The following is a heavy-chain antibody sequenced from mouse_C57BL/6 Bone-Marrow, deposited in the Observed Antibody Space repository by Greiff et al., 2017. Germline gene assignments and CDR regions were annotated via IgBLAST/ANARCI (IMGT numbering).Heavy chain of an antibody. CDR1: GFNIKDDY. Sequence: EVQLQQSGAELVRPGASVKLSCTASGFNIKDDYMHWVKQRPEQGLEWIGWIDPENGDTEYASKFQGKATITADTSSNTAYLQLSSLTSEDTAVYYCTSYYNGTPFAYWGQGTLVTVSA. CDR2: IDPENGDT. J-gene: IGHJ3*01. CDR3: TSYYNGTPFAY. D-gene: IGHD1-1*01. V-gene: IGHV14-4*01.